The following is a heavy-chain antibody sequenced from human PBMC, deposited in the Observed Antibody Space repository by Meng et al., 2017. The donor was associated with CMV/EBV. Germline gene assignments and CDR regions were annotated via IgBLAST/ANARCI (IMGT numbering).Heavy chain of an antibody. CDR1: GFTVSSNY. D-gene: IGHD3-22*01. CDR3: ATTASSGYYYYFNY. V-gene: IGHV3-53*01. J-gene: IGHJ4*02. Sequence: GESLKISCAASGFTVSSNYMSWVRQAPGKGLEWVSVIYSGGSTYYADSVKGRFTTSRDNSKNTLYLQMNSLRAEDTAVYYCATTASSGYYYYFNYWGQGTLVTVSS. CDR2: IYSGGST.